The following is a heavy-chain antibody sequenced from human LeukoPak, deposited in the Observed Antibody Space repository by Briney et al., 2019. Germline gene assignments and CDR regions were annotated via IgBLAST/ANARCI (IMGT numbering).Heavy chain of an antibody. CDR1: GGTFSSYA. CDR2: IIPILGIA. V-gene: IGHV1-69*04. J-gene: IGHJ6*02. D-gene: IGHD5-18*01. CDR3: AGDPSYGYHSNNYCYYGMDV. Sequence: SVPVTCKATGGTFSSYASSGVRQAPAQRGAWMGRIIPILGIANYAQNYHGRVTMTADISTSTAYMELSSLRSEDTAVYYCAGDPSYGYHSNNYCYYGMDVWGQGTMVTVSS.